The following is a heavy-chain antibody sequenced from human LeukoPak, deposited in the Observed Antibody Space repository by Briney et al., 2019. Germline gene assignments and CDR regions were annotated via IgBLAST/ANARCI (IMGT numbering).Heavy chain of an antibody. D-gene: IGHD1-26*01. CDR1: GFTFDDYT. Sequence: GGSLRLSCAASGFTFDDYTMHWVRQAPGKGLEWVSLINWDGRNTFYADSVKGRFTISRDNAKNSLYLQMNSLRAEDTAVYYCARDFVGAIGYWGQGTLVTVSS. V-gene: IGHV3-43*01. CDR3: ARDFVGAIGY. J-gene: IGHJ4*02. CDR2: INWDGRNT.